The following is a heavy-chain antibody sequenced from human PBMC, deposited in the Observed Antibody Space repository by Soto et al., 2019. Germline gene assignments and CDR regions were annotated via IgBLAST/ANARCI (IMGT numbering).Heavy chain of an antibody. CDR2: IYWNDDK. V-gene: IGHV2-5*01. CDR3: AHRLAARPQWTFEY. J-gene: IGHJ4*02. CDR1: GFSLSTSGVG. Sequence: SVPTLVNPTQTLTLTCTFSGFSLSTSGVGVGWIRQPPGKALEWLALIYWNDDKRYSPSLKSRLTITKDTSKNQVVLTMTNMDPVDTATYYCAHRLAARPQWTFEYWGEGTPVTVSS. D-gene: IGHD6-6*01.